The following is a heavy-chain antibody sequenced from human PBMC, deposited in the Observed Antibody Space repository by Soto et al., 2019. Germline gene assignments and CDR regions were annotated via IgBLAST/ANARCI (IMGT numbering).Heavy chain of an antibody. D-gene: IGHD6-19*01. J-gene: IGHJ3*02. Sequence: QVRLQQWGAGLLKSSETLSLTCAVYGGSFSGYYWSWIRQPPGKGLEWIGEIYHNGGTNYNPSLKSRVTISVDTSKNQFSLKLTSVTAADTAVYYCARGREQWLVDAFDIWGQGTMVTVSS. CDR3: ARGREQWLVDAFDI. CDR2: IYHNGGT. CDR1: GGSFSGYY. V-gene: IGHV4-34*01.